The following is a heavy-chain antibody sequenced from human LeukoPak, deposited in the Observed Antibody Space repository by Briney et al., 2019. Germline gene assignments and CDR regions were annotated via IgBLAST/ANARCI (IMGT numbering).Heavy chain of an antibody. J-gene: IGHJ6*02. CDR3: AKDRLTAAGSYYYYGMDV. CDR2: ISYDGSNK. D-gene: IGHD6-13*01. V-gene: IGHV3-30*18. Sequence: GGSLRLSCAASGFTFSSYGMHWVRQAPGKGLEWVAVISYDGSNKYYADSVKGRFTISRDNSKNTLYPQMNSLRAEDTAVYYCAKDRLTAAGSYYYYGMDVWGQGTTVTVSS. CDR1: GFTFSSYG.